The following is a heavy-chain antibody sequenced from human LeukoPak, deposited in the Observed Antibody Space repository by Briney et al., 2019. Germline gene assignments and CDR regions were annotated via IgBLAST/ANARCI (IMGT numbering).Heavy chain of an antibody. CDR2: VYYSGST. CDR1: GASISTYN. D-gene: IGHD3-10*01. CDR3: ARHQLWFGELLFDY. Sequence: KPSETLSLTCTVSGASISTYNWNWIRQPPGKGLEWIGYVYYSGSTNYNPSLNSRVTISVDTSKNQFSLKLSSVTAADTAVYYCARHQLWFGELLFDYWGQGTLVTVSS. V-gene: IGHV4-59*08. J-gene: IGHJ4*02.